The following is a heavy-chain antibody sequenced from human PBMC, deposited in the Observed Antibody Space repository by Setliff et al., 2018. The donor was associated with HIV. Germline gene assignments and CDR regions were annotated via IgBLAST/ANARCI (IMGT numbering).Heavy chain of an antibody. CDR2: IKSKIDGGTT. J-gene: IGHJ4*02. D-gene: IGHD3-10*01. Sequence: PGGSLRLSCAASGFTFSNAWMSWVRQAPGKGLEWVGRIKSKIDGGTTDYAAPVKGRFTISRDDSKNTLYLQMNSLKTEDTAVYYCTTTLSLWFGAPFDYWGQGTLVTVSS. CDR1: GFTFSNAW. CDR3: TTTLSLWFGAPFDY. V-gene: IGHV3-15*01.